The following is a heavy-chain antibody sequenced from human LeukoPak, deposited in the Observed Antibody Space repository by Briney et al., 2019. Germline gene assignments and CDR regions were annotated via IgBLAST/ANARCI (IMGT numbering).Heavy chain of an antibody. Sequence: GESLDISCKGSGYSFTSYWIGWVRQMPGKGLEWMGIIYPGDSDTRYSPSFQGQVTISADKSISTAYLQWSSLKASDTAMYYCARSYCSSTSCYSYWGQGTLVIATS. J-gene: IGHJ4*02. CDR3: ARSYCSSTSCYSY. CDR1: GYSFTSYW. D-gene: IGHD2-2*01. V-gene: IGHV5-51*01. CDR2: IYPGDSDT.